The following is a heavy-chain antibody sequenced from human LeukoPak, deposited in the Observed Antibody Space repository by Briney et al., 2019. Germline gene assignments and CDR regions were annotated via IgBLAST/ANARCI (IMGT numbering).Heavy chain of an antibody. CDR1: GFTFDDYA. CDR3: ARTQYYGPRNYFDY. CDR2: ISWDGGST. J-gene: IGHJ4*02. V-gene: IGHV3-43D*03. D-gene: IGHD3-10*01. Sequence: PGGSLRLSCAASGFTFDDYAMHWVRQAPGKGLEWVSLISWDGGSTYYADSVKGRFTISRDNSKNSLYLQMNSLRAEDTAVYYCARTQYYGPRNYFDYWGQGTLVTVSS.